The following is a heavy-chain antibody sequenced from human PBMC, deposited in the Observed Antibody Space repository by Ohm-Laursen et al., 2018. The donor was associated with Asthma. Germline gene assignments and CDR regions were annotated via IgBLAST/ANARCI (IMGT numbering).Heavy chain of an antibody. Sequence: GSLRLSCAASGFTFSSYGMNWVRQAPGKGLEWASSISSSSSYIYYADSVKGRFTISRDNAKNSLYLQMNSLRAEDTAVYYCARGPRTFDWLSEYFQHWGQGTLVTVSS. CDR1: GFTFSSYG. J-gene: IGHJ1*01. CDR2: ISSSSSYI. V-gene: IGHV3-21*01. D-gene: IGHD3-9*01. CDR3: ARGPRTFDWLSEYFQH.